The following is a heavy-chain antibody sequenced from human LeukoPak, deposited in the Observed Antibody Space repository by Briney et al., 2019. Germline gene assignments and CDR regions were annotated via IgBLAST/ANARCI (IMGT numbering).Heavy chain of an antibody. Sequence: SKTLSLTCTVSGYSISSGYYWGWIRQPPGKGLEWIGSIYYSGSTYYSPPLKSRVTISLDKSKNQFSLRLRSVTAADTAVYYCVRVSRRDSDRSGYYDFDHWGQGTLVTVSS. CDR3: VRVSRRDSDRSGYYDFDH. D-gene: IGHD3-22*01. J-gene: IGHJ4*02. CDR1: GYSISSGYY. V-gene: IGHV4-38-2*02. CDR2: IYYSGST.